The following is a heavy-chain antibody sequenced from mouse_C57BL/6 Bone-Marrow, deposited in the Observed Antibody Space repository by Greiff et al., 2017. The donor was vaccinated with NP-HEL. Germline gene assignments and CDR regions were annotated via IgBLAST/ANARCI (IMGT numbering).Heavy chain of an antibody. CDR1: GYTFTSYW. J-gene: IGHJ1*03. Sequence: QVQLQQPGAELVRPGTSVKLSCKASGYTFTSYWMHWVKQRPGQGLEWIGVIDPSDSYTNYNQKFKGKATLTVDTSSSTAYMQLSSLTSEDSAVYYCARVLITTVVARYFDVWGTGTTVTVSS. CDR3: ARVLITTVVARYFDV. CDR2: IDPSDSYT. D-gene: IGHD1-1*01. V-gene: IGHV1-59*01.